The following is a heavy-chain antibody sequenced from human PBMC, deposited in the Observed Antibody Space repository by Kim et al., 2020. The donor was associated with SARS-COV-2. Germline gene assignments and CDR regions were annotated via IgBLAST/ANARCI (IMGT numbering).Heavy chain of an antibody. CDR2: FDSENDGT. D-gene: IGHD6-6*01. Sequence: ASVKVSCKVSGYGLSELAIHWVRQAPGRGLEWLGGFDSENDGTIYAQKFQGRLIMTEDTSADTAYMELSGLRFEDTAVYYCATPRAEWQLVPGPLNFWGQ. CDR3: ATPRAEWQLVPGPLNF. J-gene: IGHJ1*01. V-gene: IGHV1-24*01. CDR1: GYGLSELA.